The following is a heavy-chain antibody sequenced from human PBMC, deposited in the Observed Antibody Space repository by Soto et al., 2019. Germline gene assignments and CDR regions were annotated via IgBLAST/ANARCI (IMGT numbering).Heavy chain of an antibody. J-gene: IGHJ2*01. Sequence: SETLSLTCTVSGGSVSSGSYYWSWIRQPPGKGLEWIGYIYYSGSTNYNPSLKSRVPISVDTSENQFSLKRSSVTAADTAVYYCARCNTADCGGDCQSPLNWYFDLWGRGTLVTVSS. CDR1: GGSVSSGSYY. D-gene: IGHD2-21*02. V-gene: IGHV4-61*01. CDR2: IYYSGST. CDR3: ARCNTADCGGDCQSPLNWYFDL.